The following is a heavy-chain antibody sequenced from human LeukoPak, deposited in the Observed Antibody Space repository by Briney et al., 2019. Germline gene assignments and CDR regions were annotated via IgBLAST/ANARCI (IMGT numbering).Heavy chain of an antibody. CDR1: GFTFDDYC. J-gene: IGHJ4*02. D-gene: IGHD3-10*01. Sequence: GGSLRLSCAASGFTFDDYCMSWVRQPPGKGLVWVLGINWNGGSTGYADSVKGRFTISRDNAKNSLYMQMNSLRAEDTALYYCARDYYGSGSLNWGQGTLVTVSS. V-gene: IGHV3-20*04. CDR3: ARDYYGSGSLN. CDR2: INWNGGST.